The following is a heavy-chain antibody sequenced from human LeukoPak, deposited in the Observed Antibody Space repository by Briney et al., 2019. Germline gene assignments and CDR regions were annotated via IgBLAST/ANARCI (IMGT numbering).Heavy chain of an antibody. V-gene: IGHV1-24*01. CDR2: FDPEDGET. CDR1: GYTLTELS. J-gene: IGHJ4*02. D-gene: IGHD5-12*01. Sequence: ASVKVSCKVSGYTLTELSMHWVRQAPGKGLEWMGGFDPEDGETIYAQKFQGRVTMTEDTSTDTAYMELSSLRSEDTAVYYCATDLPEGATIDFDYWGQGTLVTVSS. CDR3: ATDLPEGATIDFDY.